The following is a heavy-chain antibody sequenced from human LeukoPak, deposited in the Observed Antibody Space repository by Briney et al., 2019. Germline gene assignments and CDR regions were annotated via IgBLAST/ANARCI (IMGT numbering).Heavy chain of an antibody. D-gene: IGHD4-11*01. Sequence: GGSLRLSCAASGFTFSSYAMHWVRQAPGKGLEYVSAISSNGGSTYYANSVKGRFTISRDNSKNTLYLQMGSLRAEDMAVYYCARIGNDYSIRAAFDIWGQGTMVTVPS. V-gene: IGHV3-64*01. CDR1: GFTFSSYA. CDR2: ISSNGGST. J-gene: IGHJ3*02. CDR3: ARIGNDYSIRAAFDI.